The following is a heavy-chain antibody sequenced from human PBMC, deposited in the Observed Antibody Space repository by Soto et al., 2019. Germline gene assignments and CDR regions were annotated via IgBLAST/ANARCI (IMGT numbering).Heavy chain of an antibody. V-gene: IGHV1-2*04. J-gene: IGHJ3*02. CDR1: GYTFTGYY. D-gene: IGHD3-22*01. Sequence: ASVKVSCKASGYTFTGYYMHWVRQAPGQGLEWMGWINPNSGGTNYAQKFQGWVTMTRDTSISTAYMELSRLRSDDTAVYYCARSHPTYYYDSSGYFDAFDIWGQGTMVTV. CDR2: INPNSGGT. CDR3: ARSHPTYYYDSSGYFDAFDI.